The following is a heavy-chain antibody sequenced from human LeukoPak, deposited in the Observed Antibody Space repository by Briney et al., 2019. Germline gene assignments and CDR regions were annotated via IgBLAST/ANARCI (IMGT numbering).Heavy chain of an antibody. CDR2: INPSGGST. D-gene: IGHD6-13*01. Sequence: ASVKVSCKASGYTFTSYGISWVRQAPGQGLEWMGIINPSGGSTSYAQKFQGRVTMTRDMSTSTVYMELSSLRSEDTAVYYCARGRGVRSSWYYWGQGTLVTVSS. V-gene: IGHV1-46*01. CDR1: GYTFTSYG. J-gene: IGHJ4*02. CDR3: ARGRGVRSSWYY.